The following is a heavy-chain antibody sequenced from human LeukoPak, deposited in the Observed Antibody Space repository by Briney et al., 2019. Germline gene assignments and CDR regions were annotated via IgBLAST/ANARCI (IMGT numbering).Heavy chain of an antibody. V-gene: IGHV3-23*01. CDR1: GFTFSSYG. CDR2: ISGNGGST. D-gene: IGHD5-12*01. J-gene: IGHJ4*02. CDR3: AKDPRSYIVTTMLSQY. Sequence: GGSLRLSCAASGFTFSSYGMSWVRQAPGKGLEWVSAISGNGGSTYYADSVKGRFTISRDNSKNTLYLQINSLRAEDTAVYYCAKDPRSYIVTTMLSQYWGQGTLVTVSS.